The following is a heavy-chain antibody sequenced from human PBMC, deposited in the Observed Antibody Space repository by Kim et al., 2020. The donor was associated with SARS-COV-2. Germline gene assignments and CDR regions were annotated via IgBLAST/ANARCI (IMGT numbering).Heavy chain of an antibody. CDR1: GFTFSSYD. D-gene: IGHD6-13*01. CDR2: IGTAGDT. V-gene: IGHV3-13*04. CDR3: ARAAAGGKYYYYYGMDV. J-gene: IGHJ6*02. Sequence: GGSLRLSCAASGFTFSSYDMHWVRQATGKGLEWVSAIGTAGDTYYPGSVKGRFTISRENAKNSLYLQMNSLRAGDTAVYYCARAAAGGKYYYYYGMDVWGQGTTVTVSS.